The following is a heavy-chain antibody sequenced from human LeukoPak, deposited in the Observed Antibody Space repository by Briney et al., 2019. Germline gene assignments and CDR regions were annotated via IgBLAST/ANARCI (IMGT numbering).Heavy chain of an antibody. V-gene: IGHV3-21*01. D-gene: IGHD5-24*01. CDR3: ARGRDGYNFQFDY. J-gene: IGHJ4*02. CDR2: ISSTSTYI. CDR1: GFTFSSYS. Sequence: PGGSLRLSCAASGFTFSSYSMNWVRQAPGKGLEWVSSISSTSTYIYYVDSVKGRFTISRDNAKNSLYLQINSLRAKDTAVYYCARGRDGYNFQFDYWGQGTLVTVSS.